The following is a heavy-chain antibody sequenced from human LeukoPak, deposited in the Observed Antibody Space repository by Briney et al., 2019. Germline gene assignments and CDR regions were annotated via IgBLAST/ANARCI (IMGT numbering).Heavy chain of an antibody. D-gene: IGHD6-19*01. CDR1: GFTFDDYA. V-gene: IGHV3-9*01. Sequence: PGRSLRLSCAASGFTFDDYAMHWVRQAPGKGLEWVSGISWNSGSIGYADSVKGRFTISRDNSKNSLYLQMNSLRAEDTALYYCARVSSGWYPDYWGQGTLVTVSS. J-gene: IGHJ4*02. CDR3: ARVSSGWYPDY. CDR2: ISWNSGSI.